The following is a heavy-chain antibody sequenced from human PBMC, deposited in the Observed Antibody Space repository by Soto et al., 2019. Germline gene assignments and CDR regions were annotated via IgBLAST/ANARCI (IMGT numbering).Heavy chain of an antibody. J-gene: IGHJ4*02. CDR1: GFSLSTSGVG. D-gene: IGHD1-7*01. Sequence: KESGPTLVKPTQTLTLTCTFSGFSLSTSGVGVGWIRQPPGKALEWLALIYWNDDKRYSPSLKSRLTITKDTSKNQVVLIMTSMDPVDTATYYCAHSTPLYNWNSVGYFDYWGQGTLVTVSS. V-gene: IGHV2-5*01. CDR3: AHSTPLYNWNSVGYFDY. CDR2: IYWNDDK.